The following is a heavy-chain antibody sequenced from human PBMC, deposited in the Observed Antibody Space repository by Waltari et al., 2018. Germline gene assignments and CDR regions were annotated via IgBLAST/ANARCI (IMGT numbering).Heavy chain of an antibody. Sequence: EVQLVESGGGLVQPGGSLRLSCAASGFTFSSYWMSWVRQAPGKGLEWVANIKQDGSEKYYVDSVKGRFTISRDNAKNSLYLQMNSLRAEDTAVYYCARESAATITFEGYYFDYWGQGTLVTVSS. CDR3: ARESAATITFEGYYFDY. V-gene: IGHV3-7*01. D-gene: IGHD5-12*01. J-gene: IGHJ4*02. CDR2: IKQDGSEK. CDR1: GFTFSSYW.